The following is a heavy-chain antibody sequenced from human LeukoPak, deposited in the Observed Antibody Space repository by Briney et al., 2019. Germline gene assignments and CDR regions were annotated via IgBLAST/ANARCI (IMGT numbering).Heavy chain of an antibody. CDR3: ASTITIFGGEAFDI. D-gene: IGHD3-3*01. CDR2: INPNSGST. V-gene: IGHV1-2*02. J-gene: IGHJ3*02. CDR1: GYTFTGYY. Sequence: ASVKVSCKASGYTFTGYYMHWVRQAPGQGLEWMGWINPNSGSTNYAQKFQGRVTMTRDTSISTAYMELSRLRSDDTAVYYCASTITIFGGEAFDIWGQGTMVTVSS.